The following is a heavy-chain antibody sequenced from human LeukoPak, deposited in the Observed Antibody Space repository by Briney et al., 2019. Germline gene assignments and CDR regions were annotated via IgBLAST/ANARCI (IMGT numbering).Heavy chain of an antibody. Sequence: PGGSLRLSCAASGFTFSTYWMNWVRQAPGKGLVWVSRVNNDGSSTSYADSVKGRFTISRENTKNTLYLQMNSLRAEDTAVYYCARDLNDLLQNYRSTWYPADYWGQGTLVTVSS. CDR3: ARDLNDLLQNYRSTWYPADY. D-gene: IGHD6-13*01. CDR2: VNNDGSST. CDR1: GFTFSTYW. V-gene: IGHV3-74*01. J-gene: IGHJ4*02.